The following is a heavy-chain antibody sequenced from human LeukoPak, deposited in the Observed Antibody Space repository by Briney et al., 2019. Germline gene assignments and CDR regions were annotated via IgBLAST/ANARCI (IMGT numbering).Heavy chain of an antibody. D-gene: IGHD3-22*01. CDR1: GFTFSSYG. CDR3: AKDLKDSSGYYPGY. CDR2: ISYDGSNK. Sequence: PGGSLRLSCAASGFTFSSYGMHWVRQAPGKGLEWVAVISYDGSNKYYADSVKGRFTISRDNSKNTLYLQMNSLRAEDTAVYYCAKDLKDSSGYYPGYWGQGTLVTVSS. J-gene: IGHJ4*02. V-gene: IGHV3-30*18.